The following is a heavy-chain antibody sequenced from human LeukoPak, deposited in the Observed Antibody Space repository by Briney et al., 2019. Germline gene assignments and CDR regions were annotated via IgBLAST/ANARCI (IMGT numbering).Heavy chain of an antibody. V-gene: IGHV3-30*04. Sequence: GGSLRLSCAASGFTFSSYAMHWVRQAPGKGLEWVAVISYDGSNKYYADSVKGRFTISRDNSKNTLYLQMNSLRAEDTAAYYCARDRKGALNYGMDVWGQGTTVTVSS. CDR3: ARDRKGALNYGMDV. CDR2: ISYDGSNK. J-gene: IGHJ6*02. CDR1: GFTFSSYA.